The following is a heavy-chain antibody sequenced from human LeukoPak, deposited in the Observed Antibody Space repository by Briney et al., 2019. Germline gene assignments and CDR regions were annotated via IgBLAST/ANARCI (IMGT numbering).Heavy chain of an antibody. J-gene: IGHJ4*02. D-gene: IGHD5-18*01. CDR3: ARDLRGTAMAYGGDY. CDR1: GYTFTSYA. Sequence: GASVKVSCKASGYTFTSYAMNWVRQAPGQGLEWMGWINTNTGNPTYAQGFTGRFVFSLDTSVSTAYLQISSLKAEDTAVYYCARDLRGTAMAYGGDYWGQGTLVTVSS. V-gene: IGHV7-4-1*02. CDR2: INTNTGNP.